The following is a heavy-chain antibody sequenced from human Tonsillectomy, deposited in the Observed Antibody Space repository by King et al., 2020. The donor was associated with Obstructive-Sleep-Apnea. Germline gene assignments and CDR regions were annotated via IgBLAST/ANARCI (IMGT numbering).Heavy chain of an antibody. J-gene: IGHJ5*02. CDR1: GGSVSSSDYY. CDR3: ARDTKDP. CDR2: IYYGGST. D-gene: IGHD1-1*01. V-gene: IGHV4-39*07. Sequence: QLQESGPVLVKPSETLSLTCTVSGGSVSSSDYYWGWIRQSPGKGLEWIGSIYYGGSTQYTPSLKSRLSISFDTSKNQFSLTLTSVTAADTAVYYCARDTKDPWGQGTLVSVSS.